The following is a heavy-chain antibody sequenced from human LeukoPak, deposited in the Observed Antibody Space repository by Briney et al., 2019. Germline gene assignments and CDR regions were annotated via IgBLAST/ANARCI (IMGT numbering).Heavy chain of an antibody. D-gene: IGHD1-26*01. CDR3: ARVVGLNEWEPHY. V-gene: IGHV1-18*01. Sequence: SVRVSCKASGYTFTIYGISWVRQAPGQGLEWMGWISPYNGNTDYAQKLQGRVTMTTDTSTSTAYMELRSLTSDDTAVYYCARVVGLNEWEPHYWGQGTLVTVSS. CDR1: GYTFTIYG. CDR2: ISPYNGNT. J-gene: IGHJ4*02.